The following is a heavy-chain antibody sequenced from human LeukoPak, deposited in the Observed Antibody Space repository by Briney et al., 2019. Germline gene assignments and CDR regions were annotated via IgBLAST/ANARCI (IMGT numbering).Heavy chain of an antibody. CDR2: ISISGGST. D-gene: IGHD5-18*01. Sequence: PGGSLRLSCAASGFIFSSYAMSWVRQAPGKGLEWVSTISISGGSTYYAESVKGRFTISRDNSKNTLYLQMNSLRAEDTAVYFCAKDPGYSYGYSGVFDVWGQGTMVTVSP. CDR3: AKDPGYSYGYSGVFDV. V-gene: IGHV3-23*01. CDR1: GFIFSSYA. J-gene: IGHJ3*01.